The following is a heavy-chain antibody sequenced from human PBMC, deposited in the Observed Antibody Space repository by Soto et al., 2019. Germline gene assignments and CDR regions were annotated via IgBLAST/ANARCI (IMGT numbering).Heavy chain of an antibody. V-gene: IGHV6-1*01. CDR3: ANMDDV. CDR2: TYYRSKWHN. J-gene: IGHJ4*02. D-gene: IGHD3-10*02. CDR1: GDNVSSKSAT. Sequence: PSQTLSLTCAISGDNVSSKSATWNWIRQFPSRGLEWLGRTYYRSKWHNEYAVSVKSRITINPDTSKNQFSLQLNSVTPEDTAVYYCANMDDVWGQGTLVTVSS.